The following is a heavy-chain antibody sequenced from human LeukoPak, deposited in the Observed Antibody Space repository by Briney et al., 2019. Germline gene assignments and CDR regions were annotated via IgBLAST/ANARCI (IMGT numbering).Heavy chain of an antibody. CDR2: YSGST. CDR1: GGSISSSSYY. J-gene: IGHJ4*02. CDR3: ARSSYGAGSKPYWVDY. D-gene: IGHD3-10*01. V-gene: IGHV4-39*01. Sequence: SETLSLTCTVSGGSISSSSYYWAWIRQPPGKGLEYIGIYSGSTYYNPSLKSRVTISVDTSKKQFSLKLSSVTAADTAVYYCARSSYGAGSKPYWVDYWGQGTLVTVSS.